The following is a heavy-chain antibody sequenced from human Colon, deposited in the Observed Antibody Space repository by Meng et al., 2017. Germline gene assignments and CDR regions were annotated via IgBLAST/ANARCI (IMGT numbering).Heavy chain of an antibody. Sequence: QVQLVQSGSELKKPGASVKVTCKTSGYPFSYYVMNWVRQAPGRGLEWMGWSNTKAGSPTYAQAFTGRFIFSLDTSVSTAYLQINDLKADDTAVYYCAREGSDIWIDYWGQGTLVTVSS. D-gene: IGHD1-1*01. J-gene: IGHJ4*02. CDR1: GYPFSYYV. V-gene: IGHV7-4-1*02. CDR3: AREGSDIWIDY. CDR2: SNTKAGSP.